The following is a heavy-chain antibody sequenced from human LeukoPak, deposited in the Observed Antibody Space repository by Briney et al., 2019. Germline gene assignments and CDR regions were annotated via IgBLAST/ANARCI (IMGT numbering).Heavy chain of an antibody. J-gene: IGHJ5*02. CDR2: SYYSGST. V-gene: IGHV4-31*03. CDR1: GDSISGGDYY. D-gene: IGHD2-15*01. Sequence: SETLSLTCTVSGDSISGGDYYWGWIRQHPGTGLEWIGYSYYSGSTYYNPSLTSRVTISVDTSKNQFSLKLSSVTAADTAVYYCARAICPGGSCSWFDPWGQGTLVTVSS. CDR3: ARAICPGGSCSWFDP.